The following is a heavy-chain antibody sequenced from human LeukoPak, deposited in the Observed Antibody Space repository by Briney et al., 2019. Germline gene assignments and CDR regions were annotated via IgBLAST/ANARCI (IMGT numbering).Heavy chain of an antibody. Sequence: PSETLSLTCTVSGGSISSYYWSWIRQPPGKGLEWIVYLYYSGSTNYNPSLKSRFTISVDTSKNQFSLKLSSVTPADTAVYYCARHVPPNSNNWFDPWGQGTLVTVSS. CDR1: GGSISSYY. CDR2: LYYSGST. CDR3: ARHVPPNSNNWFDP. D-gene: IGHD3-10*02. J-gene: IGHJ5*02. V-gene: IGHV4-59*08.